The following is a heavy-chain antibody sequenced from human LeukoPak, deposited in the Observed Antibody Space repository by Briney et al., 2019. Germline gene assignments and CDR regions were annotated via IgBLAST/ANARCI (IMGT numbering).Heavy chain of an antibody. V-gene: IGHV1-3*01. CDR2: FNSDTGNT. CDR1: GYTLTNYA. D-gene: IGHD6-19*01. J-gene: IGHJ4*02. CDR3: VRGGPNKSGWTLDY. Sequence: PSVKVSCKASGYTLTNYAIHWVRQAPGQRLEWMGWFNSDTGNTEYSQKFQGRVTISRDTSANTAYMELNRLRPEDTAVFYCVRGGPNKSGWTLDYWGQGTLVTVSS.